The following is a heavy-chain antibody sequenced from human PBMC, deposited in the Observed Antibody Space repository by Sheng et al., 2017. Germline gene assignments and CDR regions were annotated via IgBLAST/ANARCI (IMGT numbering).Heavy chain of an antibody. CDR2: IYHNGST. CDR1: GGSISSSNW. D-gene: IGHD5-18*01. V-gene: IGHV4-4*02. Sequence: QVQLQESGPGLVKPSGTLSLTCAVSGGSISSSNWWSWVRQPPGKGLEWIGEIYHNGSTNYNPSLKSRVTISVDKSKNQFSLKLSSVTAADTAVYYCARDQGAEDTAMVTYYYYGMDVWGQGTTVTVSS. J-gene: IGHJ6*02. CDR3: ARDQGAEDTAMVTYYYYGMDV.